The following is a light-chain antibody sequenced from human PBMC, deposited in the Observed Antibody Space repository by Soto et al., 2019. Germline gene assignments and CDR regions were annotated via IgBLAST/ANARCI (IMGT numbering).Light chain of an antibody. Sequence: DIVMTQSPDSLAVSLGERATINCKSSQSVLYSSNNKNYLAWYQQRPGQPPKLLIYWASTRESGVPDRFSGSGSGTDFTLTISSLRAEDVAVYYCQQYESTPPTFGQGTKLE. CDR2: WAS. V-gene: IGKV4-1*01. CDR1: QSVLYSSNNKNY. J-gene: IGKJ2*01. CDR3: QQYESTPPT.